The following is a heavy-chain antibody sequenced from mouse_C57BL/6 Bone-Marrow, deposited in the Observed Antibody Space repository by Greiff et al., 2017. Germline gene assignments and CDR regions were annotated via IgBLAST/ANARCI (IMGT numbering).Heavy chain of an antibody. CDR2: IDPENGDT. V-gene: IGHV14-4*01. Sequence: VQLQQSGAELVRPGASVKLSCTASGFNIKDDYMHWVKQRPEQGLEWLGWIDPENGDTEYASKFQGKATITADTSSNTAYLQLSSLTSEDTAVYYCTPFYYCSSYGYWGQGTTLTVSS. J-gene: IGHJ2*01. CDR3: TPFYYCSSYGY. CDR1: GFNIKDDY. D-gene: IGHD1-1*01.